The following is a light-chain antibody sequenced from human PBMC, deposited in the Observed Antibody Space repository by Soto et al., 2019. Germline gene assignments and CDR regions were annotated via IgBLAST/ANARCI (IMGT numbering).Light chain of an antibody. Sequence: QSALTQPASVSGSLEQSITISCTGTSGDVGGYNYVSWYQQHPGKAPKLIIYDVTNRPPGVSNRFSGSKSGNTASLTISGLQTEDEADYYCSSYTFSTLVFATGTKLTVL. CDR3: SSYTFSTLV. CDR2: DVT. CDR1: SGDVGGYNY. J-gene: IGLJ1*01. V-gene: IGLV2-14*01.